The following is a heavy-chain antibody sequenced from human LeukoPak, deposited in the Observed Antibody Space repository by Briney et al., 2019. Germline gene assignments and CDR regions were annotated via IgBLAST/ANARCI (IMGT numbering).Heavy chain of an antibody. D-gene: IGHD6-6*01. CDR2: IYYSGST. J-gene: IGHJ4*02. CDR3: ARDWNGIAARSFDY. Sequence: SETLSLTCTVSGGSISDSIYYWGWIRQPPGKGLEWIGSIYYSGSTYYNPSLNSRVTISVDTSKNQFSLKLSSVTAADTAVYYCARDWNGIAARSFDYWGQGTLVTVSS. V-gene: IGHV4-39*07. CDR1: GGSISDSIYY.